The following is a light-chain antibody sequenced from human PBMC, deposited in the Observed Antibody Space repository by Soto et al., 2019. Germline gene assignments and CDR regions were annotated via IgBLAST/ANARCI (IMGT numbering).Light chain of an antibody. CDR3: QQYNNWPRT. Sequence: VLALSPGTVALAPGGSANSSCRASQSVSSDLAWYHQKPGQAPRLLIYGASTRATGIPARFSSSGSGTEFTLTISSLQSEDFAVYYCQQYNNWPRTFGQGTKWIS. CDR2: GAS. V-gene: IGKV3-15*01. J-gene: IGKJ1*01. CDR1: QSVSSD.